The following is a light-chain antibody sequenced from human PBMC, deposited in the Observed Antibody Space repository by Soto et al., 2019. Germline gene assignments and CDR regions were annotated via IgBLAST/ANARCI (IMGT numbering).Light chain of an antibody. CDR1: SSDIGAYHY. CDR3: SSYTSSSTVV. CDR2: DVS. J-gene: IGLJ2*01. V-gene: IGLV2-14*03. Sequence: QSALTQPASVSGFPGQSITISCTGTSSDIGAYHYVSWYQRHPGKAPNLMIYDVSNRPSGISDRFSGSKSGNTASLTISGLQVEDEGDYYCSSYTSSSTVVFGGGTKLTVL.